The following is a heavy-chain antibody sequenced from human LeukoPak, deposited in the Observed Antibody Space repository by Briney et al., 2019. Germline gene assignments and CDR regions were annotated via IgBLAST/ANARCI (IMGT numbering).Heavy chain of an antibody. CDR1: GYTFLGYY. CDR2: INHNSGGT. CDR3: ATGGHVRVYDSSAYYGYY. D-gene: IGHD3-22*01. V-gene: IGHV1-2*02. Sequence: ASVNVSCKASGYTFLGYYRHWVRQAPGRGREWMGWINHNSGGTHYVQKFQRRVTMTTATSTSTAYMELRSLTSDDTAVYYCATGGHVRVYDSSAYYGYYWGQGTLVTVSS. J-gene: IGHJ4*02.